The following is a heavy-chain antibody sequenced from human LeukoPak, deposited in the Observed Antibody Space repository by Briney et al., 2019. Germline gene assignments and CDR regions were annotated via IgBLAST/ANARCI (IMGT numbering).Heavy chain of an antibody. V-gene: IGHV3-30*04. CDR2: ISYDGSNK. J-gene: IGHJ4*02. D-gene: IGHD1-26*01. Sequence: GRSLRLSCAASGFTFSSYAMHWVRQAPGKGLEWVAVISYDGSNKYYADSVKGRFTISRDNSKNTLYLQMNRLRAEDTAVYYCAKWEYFDYWGQGTLVTVSS. CDR1: GFTFSSYA. CDR3: AKWEYFDY.